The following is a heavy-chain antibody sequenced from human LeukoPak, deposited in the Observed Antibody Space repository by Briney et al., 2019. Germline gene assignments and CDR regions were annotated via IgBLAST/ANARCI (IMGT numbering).Heavy chain of an antibody. Sequence: SETLSLTCAVYGGSFSGYYWSWIRQPPGKGLEWIGEINHSGSTNYNPSLKSRVTISVDTSKNQFSLKLSSVTAADTAVYYCARGDYYYDSSGYYLGSFDYWGQGTLVTVSS. CDR3: ARGDYYYDSSGYYLGSFDY. CDR2: INHSGST. CDR1: GGSFSGYY. J-gene: IGHJ4*02. D-gene: IGHD3-22*01. V-gene: IGHV4-34*01.